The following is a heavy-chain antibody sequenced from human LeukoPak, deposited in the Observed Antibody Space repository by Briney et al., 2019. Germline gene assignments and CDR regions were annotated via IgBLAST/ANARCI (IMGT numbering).Heavy chain of an antibody. D-gene: IGHD3-3*01. CDR3: ARDLGYDFLRTANWYFDL. V-gene: IGHV4-34*01. J-gene: IGHJ2*01. Sequence: PSETLSLTCAVYGGSFSGYYWSWIRQPPGKGLEWIGEINHSGSTNYNPSLKSRVTISVDTSKNQFSLKLSSVTAADTAVYYCARDLGYDFLRTANWYFDLWGRGTLVTVSS. CDR2: INHSGST. CDR1: GGSFSGYY.